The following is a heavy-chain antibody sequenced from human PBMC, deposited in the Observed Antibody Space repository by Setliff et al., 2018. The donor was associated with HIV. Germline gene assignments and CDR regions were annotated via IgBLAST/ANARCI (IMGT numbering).Heavy chain of an antibody. D-gene: IGHD3-22*01. Sequence: SVKVSCKASGGSFSSYAISWVRQAPGQGLEWMGGIIPIFGTAKYAQKFQGRVTITTDESTSTAYMELSSLGSEDTAVYYCATRAYDSRGYLRSRVSGAAFDIWGQGTMVTVSS. CDR1: GGSFSSYA. V-gene: IGHV1-69*05. J-gene: IGHJ3*02. CDR2: IIPIFGTA. CDR3: ATRAYDSRGYLRSRVSGAAFDI.